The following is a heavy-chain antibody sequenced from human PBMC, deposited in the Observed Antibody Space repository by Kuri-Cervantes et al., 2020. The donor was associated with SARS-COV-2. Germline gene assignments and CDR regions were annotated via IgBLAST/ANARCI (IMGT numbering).Heavy chain of an antibody. D-gene: IGHD1-26*01. V-gene: IGHV3-30*18. CDR1: GFTFSGYG. CDR3: AKDGAIVGATSFDY. J-gene: IGHJ4*02. CDR2: ISNDGSKK. Sequence: GGSLRLSCADSGFTFSGYGMHWVRQAPGKGLEWVAVISNDGSKKYYADSVKGRFTVSRDNSKNTLYLQMDSLRVEDTAVYFCAKDGAIVGATSFDYWGQGTLVTVSS.